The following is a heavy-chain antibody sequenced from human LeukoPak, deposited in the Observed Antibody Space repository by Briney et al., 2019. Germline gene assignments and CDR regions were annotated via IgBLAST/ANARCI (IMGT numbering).Heavy chain of an antibody. V-gene: IGHV4-34*01. CDR3: ASAPRRDGYNFGY. CDR2: INHSGST. J-gene: IGHJ4*02. CDR1: GGSFSGYY. D-gene: IGHD5-24*01. Sequence: SETLSLTCAVYGGSFSGYYWSWIRQPPGKGLAWIGEINHSGSTNYNPSLKSRVTISVDTSKNQFSLKLSSVTAADTAVYYCASAPRRDGYNFGYWGQGTLVTVSS.